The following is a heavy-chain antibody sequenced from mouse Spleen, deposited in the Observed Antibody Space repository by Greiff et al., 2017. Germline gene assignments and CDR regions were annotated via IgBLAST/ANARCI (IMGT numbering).Heavy chain of an antibody. Sequence: QVQLKETGPGLVAPSQSLSITCTVSGFSLTSYGVHWVRQPPGKGLEWLVVIWSDGSTNYNSALKSRLSISKDNSKSQVFLKMNSLQTDDTAMYYCARHHYDYEDAMDYWGQGTSVTVSS. D-gene: IGHD2-4*01. CDR2: IWSDGST. CDR1: GFSLTSYG. J-gene: IGHJ4*01. CDR3: ARHHYDYEDAMDY. V-gene: IGHV2-6-1*01.